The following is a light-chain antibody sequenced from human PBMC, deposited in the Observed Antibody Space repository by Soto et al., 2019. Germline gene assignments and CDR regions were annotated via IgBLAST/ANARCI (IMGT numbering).Light chain of an antibody. CDR3: QVRTNWSIA. CDR2: DAS. CDR1: QSVGNNY. V-gene: IGKV3-11*01. J-gene: IGKJ5*01. Sequence: IVLTQSPGTLSLSPGERAALSCRASQSVGNNYLAWYQQKPGQAPRLLIYDASNRATGIPARFSGTGSGTNFTLTINNLEPEDFAVYHCQVRTNWSIAFGRGTRLEIK.